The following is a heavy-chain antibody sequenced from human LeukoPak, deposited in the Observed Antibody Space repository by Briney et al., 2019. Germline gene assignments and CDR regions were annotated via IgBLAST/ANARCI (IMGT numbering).Heavy chain of an antibody. CDR1: GFTFSSYA. Sequence: PGRSLRLSCAASGFTFSSYAMHWVRQAPGKGLEWVAVISYDGSNKYYADSVKGRFTISRDNSKNTLYLQMNSLRAEDTAVYYCARRAVADHAPDYWGQGTLVTVSS. J-gene: IGHJ4*02. D-gene: IGHD6-19*01. V-gene: IGHV3-30*04. CDR3: ARRAVADHAPDY. CDR2: ISYDGSNK.